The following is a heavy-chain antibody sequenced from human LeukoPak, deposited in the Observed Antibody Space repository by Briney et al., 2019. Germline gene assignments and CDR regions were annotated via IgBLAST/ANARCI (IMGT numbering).Heavy chain of an antibody. CDR2: INTNTGNP. Sequence: ASVKVSCKASGYTFTSYAINWVRQAPGQGPEWMGWINTNTGNPTDGQGFTGRFVFSLDTSVSTAYLQISSLKADDTAVYYCARIWRSFGELAGVCSYWGQGTLVTVPS. CDR1: GYTFTSYA. J-gene: IGHJ4*02. V-gene: IGHV7-4-1*02. D-gene: IGHD3-10*01. CDR3: ARIWRSFGELAGVCSY.